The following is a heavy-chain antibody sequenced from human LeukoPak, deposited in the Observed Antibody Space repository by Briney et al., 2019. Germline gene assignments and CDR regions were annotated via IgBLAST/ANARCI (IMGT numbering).Heavy chain of an antibody. Sequence: RGSLRLSCAASGFTFSNYAMSWVRQAPGKGLEWVSTIIGSGGSTYYADSVKGRFTISRDNFKNMLYLDMNSLRAEDTAVYYCAKDPGGSRVDEYFQHWGQGTLVTVS. CDR2: IIGSGGST. J-gene: IGHJ1*01. CDR1: GFTFSNYA. V-gene: IGHV3-23*01. D-gene: IGHD2-15*01. CDR3: AKDPGGSRVDEYFQH.